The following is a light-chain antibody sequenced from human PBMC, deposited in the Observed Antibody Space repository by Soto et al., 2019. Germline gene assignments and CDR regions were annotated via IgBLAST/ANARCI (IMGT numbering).Light chain of an antibody. Sequence: QSVLTQPASVSGSPGQSITISCTGTSSDVGGYNYVSWYQQHPGKAPKLMIYGVSNRPSRVSNRFSGSKSGNTASLTISGLQAEDEADYYCSSYTRSSTSYVFGTGTNVTVL. CDR3: SSYTRSSTSYV. J-gene: IGLJ1*01. CDR2: GVS. V-gene: IGLV2-14*01. CDR1: SSDVGGYNY.